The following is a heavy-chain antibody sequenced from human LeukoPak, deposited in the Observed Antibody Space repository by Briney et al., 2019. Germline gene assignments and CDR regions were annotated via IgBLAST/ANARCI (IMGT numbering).Heavy chain of an antibody. J-gene: IGHJ5*02. CDR3: ARDLEGDCSSTSCNWFDP. CDR1: GFTFSSYS. CDR2: ISSSSSYI. Sequence: GGSLRLSCAASGFTFSSYSMNWVRQAPGKGLEGVSSISSSSSYIYYADSVKGRFTISRDNAKNSLYLQMNSLRAEDTAVYYCARDLEGDCSSTSCNWFDPWGQGTLVTVSS. V-gene: IGHV3-21*01. D-gene: IGHD2-2*01.